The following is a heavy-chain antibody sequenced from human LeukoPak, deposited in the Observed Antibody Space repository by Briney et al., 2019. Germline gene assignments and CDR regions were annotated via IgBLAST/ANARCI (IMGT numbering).Heavy chain of an antibody. V-gene: IGHV4-38-2*02. D-gene: IGHD1-26*01. J-gene: IGHJ5*02. CDR3: ARVQVGAGDNWFDP. CDR1: AYSISSGYY. CDR2: IYYSGNT. Sequence: SETLSLTCTVSAYSISSGYYWGWIRQPPGKGLAWIGSIYYSGNTYYNPSLKSRVTISVDTSKNQFSLKLSSVTAADTAVYYCARVQVGAGDNWFDPWGQGTLVTVSS.